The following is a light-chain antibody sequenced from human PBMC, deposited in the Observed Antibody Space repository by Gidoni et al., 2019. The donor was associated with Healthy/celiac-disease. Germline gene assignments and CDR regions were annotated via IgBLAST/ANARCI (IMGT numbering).Light chain of an antibody. J-gene: IGKJ1*01. CDR1: QSISSW. V-gene: IGKV1-5*03. CDR3: QQYNSNPWT. CDR2: KAS. Sequence: DIQMTQSPSTLSASVGDRVTITCRASQSISSWLAWYQQKPGKAPKLLIYKASSLESGVPSRFRGSGSGTEFTLTISSLQPEDFATYYCQQYNSNPWTFGQGTKVEIK.